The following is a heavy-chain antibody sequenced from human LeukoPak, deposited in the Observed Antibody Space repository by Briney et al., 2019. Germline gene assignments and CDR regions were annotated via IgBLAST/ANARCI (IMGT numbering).Heavy chain of an antibody. V-gene: IGHV4-59*08. J-gene: IGHJ4*02. CDR2: ISYSGST. CDR1: GGSISSYY. Sequence: PSETLSLTCTVSGGSISSYYWSWIRQPPGKGLEWIGYISYSGSTNYNPSLKSRVTISVDTSKNQLSLKLSSVTAADTAVYYCASLAVVPAAILDYWGQGTLVTVSS. D-gene: IGHD2-2*01. CDR3: ASLAVVPAAILDY.